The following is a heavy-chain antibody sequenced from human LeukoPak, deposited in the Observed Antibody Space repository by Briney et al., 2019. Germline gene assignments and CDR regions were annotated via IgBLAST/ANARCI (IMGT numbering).Heavy chain of an antibody. CDR1: GGSISSSSYY. CDR2: IYYSGDT. V-gene: IGHV4-39*01. CDR3: ARRAWSGYSDY. D-gene: IGHD3-3*01. Sequence: PSETLSLTCTVSGGSISSSSYYWGWIRQPPGKGLEWIGTIYYSGDTYYNKSLVSRVTMSVDTSKNQFSLRLPSVTAADTGVYYCARRAWSGYSDYWGQGTLVTVSS. J-gene: IGHJ4*02.